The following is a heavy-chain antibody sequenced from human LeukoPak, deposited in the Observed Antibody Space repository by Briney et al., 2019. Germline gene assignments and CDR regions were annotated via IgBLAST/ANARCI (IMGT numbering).Heavy chain of an antibody. D-gene: IGHD6-19*01. Sequence: ASVKVSCKASGYTFTSYAMNWVRQAPGQGLEWMGWINTNTGNPTYAQGFTGRFVFSLDTSVSTAYLQISSLKAEDTAVYYCARGAVAGPYYYYYMDVWGKGTTVTASS. CDR2: INTNTGNP. V-gene: IGHV7-4-1*02. CDR1: GYTFTSYA. CDR3: ARGAVAGPYYYYYMDV. J-gene: IGHJ6*03.